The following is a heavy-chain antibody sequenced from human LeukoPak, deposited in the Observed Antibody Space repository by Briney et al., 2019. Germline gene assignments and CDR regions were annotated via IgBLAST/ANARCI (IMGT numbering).Heavy chain of an antibody. CDR2: INHSGST. J-gene: IGHJ4*02. V-gene: IGHV4-34*01. D-gene: IGHD4-17*01. CDR1: GGSFSGYY. CDR3: ARRTTVTTSSTINDY. Sequence: QPSETLSLTCAVYGGSFSGYYWSWIRQPPGKGLEWIGEINHSGSTNYNPSLKSRVTISVDASKNQFSLKLSSVTAADTAVYYCARRTTVTTSSTINDYWGQGTLVTVSS.